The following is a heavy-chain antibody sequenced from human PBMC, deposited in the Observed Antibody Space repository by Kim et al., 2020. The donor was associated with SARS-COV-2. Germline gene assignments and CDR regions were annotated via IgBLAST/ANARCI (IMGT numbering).Heavy chain of an antibody. V-gene: IGHV3-23*01. J-gene: IGHJ4*02. D-gene: IGHD1-26*01. CDR3: AKDLDSGRSPSDY. Sequence: YADSGKGRFTISRDNSKSTLFLQMNSLKAEDTALYYCAKDLDSGRSPSDYWGQGTLVTVSS.